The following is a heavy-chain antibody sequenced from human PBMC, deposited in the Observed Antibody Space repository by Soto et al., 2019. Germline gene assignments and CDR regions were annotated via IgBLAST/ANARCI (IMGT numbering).Heavy chain of an antibody. J-gene: IGHJ4*02. CDR3: AKSLTYGDGDFDY. V-gene: IGHV3-9*01. CDR2: ISLNSGSI. Sequence: EVQLVESGGGLVQPGRSLRLSCAASGFTFDDYAMHWVRQAPGKGLEWVSGISLNSGSIGYADSVKGRFTISRDNAKNSLYLQMNSLRAEDTALYYCAKSLTYGDGDFDYWGQGTLVTVSS. D-gene: IGHD2-21*01. CDR1: GFTFDDYA.